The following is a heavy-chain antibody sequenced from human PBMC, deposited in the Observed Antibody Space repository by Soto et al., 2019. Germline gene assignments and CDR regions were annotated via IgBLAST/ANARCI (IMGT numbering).Heavy chain of an antibody. D-gene: IGHD3-3*01. CDR1: GYTLTVDP. J-gene: IGHJ6*01. V-gene: IGHV1-69*13. CDR2: IIPMFGST. CDR3: ARENFGVVISPVGYYYYGMDV. Sequence: FSVKVDCKGAGYTLTVDPVGRGRQAPGQGLEWMGGIIPMFGSTNYAQKFQARVTITADESTSTAYMELSSLRSEDTAVYYCARENFGVVISPVGYYYYGMDVWGQGTTVTVSS.